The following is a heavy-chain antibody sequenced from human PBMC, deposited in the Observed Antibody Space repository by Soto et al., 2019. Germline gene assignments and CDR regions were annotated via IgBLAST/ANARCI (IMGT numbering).Heavy chain of an antibody. D-gene: IGHD1-1*01. CDR3: VRDGTKTLRDWFDP. Sequence: PSETLSLTCTVSGASISGFYWIWIRKSAGKGLEWIGRIYATGTTDYNPSLKSRVMMSADTSKKQFSLKLRSVTAADTAVYYCVRDGTKTLRDWFDPWGQGISVTVSS. J-gene: IGHJ5*02. V-gene: IGHV4-4*07. CDR1: GASISGFY. CDR2: IYATGTT.